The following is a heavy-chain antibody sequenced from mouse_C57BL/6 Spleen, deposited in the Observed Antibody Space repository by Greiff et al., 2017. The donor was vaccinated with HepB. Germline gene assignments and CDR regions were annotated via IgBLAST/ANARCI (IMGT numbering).Heavy chain of an antibody. V-gene: IGHV1-76*01. CDR1: GYTFTDYY. CDR2: IYPGSGNT. Sequence: VQLVESGAELVRPGASVKLSCKASGYTFTDYYINWVKQRPGQGLEWIARIYPGSGNTYYNEKFKGKATLTAEKSSSTAYMQLSSLTSEDSAVYFCAREGVTPFDYWGQGTTLTVSS. J-gene: IGHJ2*01. D-gene: IGHD2-1*01. CDR3: AREGVTPFDY.